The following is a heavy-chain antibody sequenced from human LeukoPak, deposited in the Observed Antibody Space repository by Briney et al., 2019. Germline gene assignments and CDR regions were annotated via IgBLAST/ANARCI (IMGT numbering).Heavy chain of an antibody. J-gene: IGHJ4*02. CDR2: IHYSGTT. CDR1: DTSISTYY. V-gene: IGHV4-59*01. CDR3: ASSSAWYTPFDC. D-gene: IGHD6-19*01. Sequence: PSETLPLTCTVSDTSISTYYWSWIRQPPGKGLEWIGSIHYSGTTNYNPSLKSRVTISVDTSKYQFSLKLSSVTAADTAVFYCASSSAWYTPFDCWGQGTLVTVSS.